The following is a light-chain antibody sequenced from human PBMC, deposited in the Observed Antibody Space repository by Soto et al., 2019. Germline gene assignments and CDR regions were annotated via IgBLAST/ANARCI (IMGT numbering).Light chain of an antibody. V-gene: IGLV2-11*01. J-gene: IGLJ1*01. CDR3: CSYAGSYTHV. Sequence: VLTQPRSVSGSPGQSVTISCTGTSSDVGTYTYVSWYQQHPGKAPKLIIYDVIKRPSGVPDRFSGSKSGNTASLTISGLQAEDEADYYCCSYAGSYTHVFGTGTKVTVL. CDR2: DVI. CDR1: SSDVGTYTY.